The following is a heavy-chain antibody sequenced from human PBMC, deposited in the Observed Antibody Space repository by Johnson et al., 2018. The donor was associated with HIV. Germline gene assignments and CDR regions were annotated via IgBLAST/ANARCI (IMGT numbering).Heavy chain of an antibody. V-gene: IGHV3-7*05. J-gene: IGHJ3*02. D-gene: IGHD3-22*01. Sequence: VQLVESGGGLVQPGGSLRLSCAASGFTFSSYWMSWVRQAPGKGLEWVATIKQDGCEKYYVDSVTGRLTSPRDNAMNSLYLQMNSLRAEDTAVYYCARESDSSGYYSDAFDIWGQGTMVTVSS. CDR2: IKQDGCEK. CDR3: ARESDSSGYYSDAFDI. CDR1: GFTFSSYW.